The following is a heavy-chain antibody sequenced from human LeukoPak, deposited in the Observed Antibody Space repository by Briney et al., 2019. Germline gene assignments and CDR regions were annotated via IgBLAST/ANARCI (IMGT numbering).Heavy chain of an antibody. J-gene: IGHJ4*02. CDR1: GGSISSYF. V-gene: IGHV4-59*01. D-gene: IGHD2-2*01. Sequence: SETLSLTCTVSGGSISSYFWSWIRQPPGKGLERIGFVYFSGRTSYNPSLKSRVSISLDTSKNQISLKVSSLTAADTAVYYCARQVGYCSGTNCRLYFDYWGQGTLVTVSS. CDR3: ARQVGYCSGTNCRLYFDY. CDR2: VYFSGRT.